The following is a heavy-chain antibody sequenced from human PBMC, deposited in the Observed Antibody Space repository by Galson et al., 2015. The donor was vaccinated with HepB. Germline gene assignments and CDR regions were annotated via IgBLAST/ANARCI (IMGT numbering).Heavy chain of an antibody. Sequence: SETLSLTCTVSGDSISSSSYYWGWIRQPPGKGLEWIGSIYYSGSTYYNPSLKSRFTISVDTSKNQFSLKLSSVTAADTAVYYCARAQLSDCSSTSSPCGMDVWGQGT. V-gene: IGHV4-39*01. J-gene: IGHJ6*02. CDR1: GDSISSSSYY. D-gene: IGHD2-2*01. CDR3: ARAQLSDCSSTSSPCGMDV. CDR2: IYYSGST.